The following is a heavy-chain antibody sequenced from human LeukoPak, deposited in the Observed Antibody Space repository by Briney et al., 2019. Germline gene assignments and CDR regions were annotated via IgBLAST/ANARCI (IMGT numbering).Heavy chain of an antibody. CDR1: AFTLNTNY. D-gene: IGHD2-2*01. V-gene: IGHV3-23*01. J-gene: IGHJ4*02. Sequence: PGGSLRLSCAASAFTLNTNYMNCVRQVPGKGREWVSAISGSGYSTYYADSVKGRFTISRDNSKNALDLQMNSLRAEDTAVYYCAKDSSPWSYWGQGTLVTVSS. CDR2: ISGSGYST. CDR3: AKDSSPWSY.